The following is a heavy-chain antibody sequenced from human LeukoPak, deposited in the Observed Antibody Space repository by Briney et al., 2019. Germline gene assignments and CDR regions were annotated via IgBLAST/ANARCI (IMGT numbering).Heavy chain of an antibody. CDR2: IHNSGRT. D-gene: IGHD1-14*01. V-gene: IGHV4-59*08. Sequence: SPSETLSPTCSVSGGSASSYYWSWIRQSPGKGLEWIGYIHNSGRTNYNPSLKSRVTGFVDTSKNQVSLRLSSVTAADTAVYHCARHGTISSESYFDYWGQGALVTVSS. CDR3: ARHGTISSESYFDY. CDR1: GGSASSYY. J-gene: IGHJ4*02.